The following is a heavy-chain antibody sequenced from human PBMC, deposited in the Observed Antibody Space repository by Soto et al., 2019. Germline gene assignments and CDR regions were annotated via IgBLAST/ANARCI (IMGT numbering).Heavy chain of an antibody. Sequence: SETLSLTCTVSGGSISSSSYYWGWIRQPPGKGLELIGSIYYSGSTYYNPSLKSRVTISVYTSKNQFSLKLSSVTAADTAVYYCARFAGIQLWPPPIDGMDVWGQGTTVTVSS. CDR1: GGSISSSSYY. V-gene: IGHV4-39*01. CDR2: IYYSGST. J-gene: IGHJ6*02. D-gene: IGHD5-18*01. CDR3: ARFAGIQLWPPPIDGMDV.